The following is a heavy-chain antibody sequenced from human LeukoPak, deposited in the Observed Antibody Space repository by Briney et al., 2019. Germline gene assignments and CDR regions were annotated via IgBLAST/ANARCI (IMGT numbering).Heavy chain of an antibody. CDR1: GFTFDDHG. V-gene: IGHV3-20*04. CDR3: AKGYRKGRWLPLDY. J-gene: IGHJ4*02. D-gene: IGHD5-24*01. CDR2: ISWNGGTT. Sequence: AGGSLRLSCAASGFTFDDHGMNWVRQAPGKGLEWVSGISWNGGTTGYADSVKGRFTISRDNAKNSLYLQMNSLRAEDTALYYCAKGYRKGRWLPLDYWGQGTLVTVSS.